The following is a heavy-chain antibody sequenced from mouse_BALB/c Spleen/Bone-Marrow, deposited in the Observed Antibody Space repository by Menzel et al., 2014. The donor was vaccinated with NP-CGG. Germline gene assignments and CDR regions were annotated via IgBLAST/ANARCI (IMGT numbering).Heavy chain of an antibody. J-gene: IGHJ3*01. CDR2: ISTYSGNT. V-gene: IGHV1-67*01. CDR1: GYTFTDYA. Sequence: QVQLQQSGPELVRPGVSVKISCKGSGYTFTDYAMHWVKQSHAKSLEWIGVISTYSGNTNYNQKFKGKATMTVDKSSSTAYMELARLTSEDSAIDYCASAIYYGNDEGFAYWGQGTLVTVSA. D-gene: IGHD2-2*01. CDR3: ASAIYYGNDEGFAY.